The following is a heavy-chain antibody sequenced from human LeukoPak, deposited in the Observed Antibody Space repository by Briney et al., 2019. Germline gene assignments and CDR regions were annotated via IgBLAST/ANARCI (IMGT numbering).Heavy chain of an antibody. J-gene: IGHJ4*02. V-gene: IGHV3-74*01. CDR2: INRDGRTT. CDR3: AMIKEG. Sequence: PGGSLRLSCAASGFTFSNNWMHWVRHAPGKGLVWVSCINRDGRTTTYADSVKGRFTISRDNAKNTLYLQMNSLRAEDTAVYYCAMIKEGWGQGTLVTVSS. D-gene: IGHD3-22*01. CDR1: GFTFSNNW.